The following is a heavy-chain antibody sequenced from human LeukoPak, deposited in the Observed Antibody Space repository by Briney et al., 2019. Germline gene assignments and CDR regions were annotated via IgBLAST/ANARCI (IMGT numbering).Heavy chain of an antibody. CDR1: GGSISSSSYY. J-gene: IGHJ4*02. CDR3: ATPTVDYDFWSGYLRGYYFDY. Sequence: KPSETLSLTCTVSGGSISSSSYYWGWIRQPPGKGLEWIGSIDYSGSTYYNPSLKSRVTISVDTSKNQFSLKLSSVTAADTAVYYCATPTVDYDFWSGYLRGYYFDYWGQGTLVTVSS. D-gene: IGHD3-3*01. V-gene: IGHV4-39*01. CDR2: IDYSGST.